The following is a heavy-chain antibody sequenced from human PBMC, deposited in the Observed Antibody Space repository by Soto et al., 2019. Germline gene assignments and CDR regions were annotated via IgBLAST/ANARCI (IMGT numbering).Heavy chain of an antibody. CDR3: ARDGRYYVILTGYDAHYYYMDV. Sequence: ASVKVSCKASGYTFTGYYMHWVRQAPGQGLEWMGWINPNSGGTNYAQKFQGWVTMTRDTSISTAYMELSRLRSDDTAVYYCARDGRYYVILTGYDAHYYYMDVWGKGTTVTVSS. CDR2: INPNSGGT. D-gene: IGHD3-9*01. V-gene: IGHV1-2*04. CDR1: GYTFTGYY. J-gene: IGHJ6*03.